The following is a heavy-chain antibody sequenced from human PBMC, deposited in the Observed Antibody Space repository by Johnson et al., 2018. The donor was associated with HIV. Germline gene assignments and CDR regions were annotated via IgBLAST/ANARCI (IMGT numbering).Heavy chain of an antibody. J-gene: IGHJ3*02. Sequence: QVQLVESGGGVVQPGRSLRLSCAASGFTFSSYGMHWVRQAPGKGLEWVAVIGYDGSNKYYADSVKGRFTISRDNSKNTLYLQMNSLRAEDTAVYYCTCGGWKVVTSIFAFDIWGQGTMVTVSS. V-gene: IGHV3-30*19. CDR1: GFTFSSYG. D-gene: IGHD2-21*02. CDR2: IGYDGSNK. CDR3: TCGGWKVVTSIFAFDI.